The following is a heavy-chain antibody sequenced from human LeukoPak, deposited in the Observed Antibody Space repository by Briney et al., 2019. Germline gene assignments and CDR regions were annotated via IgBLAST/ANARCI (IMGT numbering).Heavy chain of an antibody. V-gene: IGHV1-46*01. D-gene: IGHD3-10*01. CDR1: GYTFTSYY. Sequence: GASVKVSCKASGYTFTSYYMHWVRQAPGQGLEWMGIINPSGGSTSYAQKFQGRVTMTRDTSTSTAYMELRSLRSDDTAVYYCARDAPLLWFGELSPSPYYYYGMDVWGKGTTVTVSS. CDR3: ARDAPLLWFGELSPSPYYYYGMDV. CDR2: INPSGGST. J-gene: IGHJ6*04.